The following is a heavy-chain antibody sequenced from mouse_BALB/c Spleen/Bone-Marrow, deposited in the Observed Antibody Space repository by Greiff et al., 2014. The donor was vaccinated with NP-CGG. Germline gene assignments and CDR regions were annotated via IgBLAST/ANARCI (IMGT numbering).Heavy chain of an antibody. V-gene: IGHV5-6*01. CDR2: ISSGGSNT. J-gene: IGHJ4*01. CDR1: GITFSSYG. CDR3: ARHQRYYAMDY. Sequence: VQLKESGGDLVKPGGSLKLSCAASGITFSSYGMSWGRQTPDKRLEWAATISSGGSNTYYPDSVKGRFTISRDNAKNTLYLQMSSLKSEDTAMYYCARHQRYYAMDYWGQGTSVTVSS.